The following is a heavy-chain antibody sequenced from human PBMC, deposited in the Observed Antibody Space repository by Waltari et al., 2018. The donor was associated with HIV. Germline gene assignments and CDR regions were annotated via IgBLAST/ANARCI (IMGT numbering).Heavy chain of an antibody. D-gene: IGHD6-19*01. CDR2: ISYYGDNK. Sequence: QVQLVESGGGVVQPGRSLRLSCAAPRFTFSSYAMHWVRQAPGKGLEWVSFISYYGDNKYYADAVKGRFTSSRDNSKNTLYLQMNGLRAEDRAVYYCAKGASGWSPGYWGQGTLVTVSS. CDR3: AKGASGWSPGY. J-gene: IGHJ4*02. V-gene: IGHV3-30*18. CDR1: RFTFSSYA.